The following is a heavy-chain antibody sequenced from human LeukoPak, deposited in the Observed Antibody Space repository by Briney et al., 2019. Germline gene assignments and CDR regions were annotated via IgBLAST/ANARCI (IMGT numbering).Heavy chain of an antibody. J-gene: IGHJ4*02. CDR2: IYYSGST. Sequence: SETLSLTCTVSGGSISSYYWSWIRKPPGKGLEWIGYIYYSGSTNYNPSLMSRVTISVDTSKNRFSLKLSSVTAADTAVYYCARDPLPSGDYGINYWGPGTLVTVSS. V-gene: IGHV4-59*12. CDR3: ARDPLPSGDYGINY. D-gene: IGHD3-16*01. CDR1: GGSISSYY.